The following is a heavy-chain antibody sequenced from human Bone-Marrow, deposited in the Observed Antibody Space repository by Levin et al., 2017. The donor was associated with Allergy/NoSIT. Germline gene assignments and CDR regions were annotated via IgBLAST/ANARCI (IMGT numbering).Heavy chain of an antibody. V-gene: IGHV3-30-3*01. J-gene: IGHJ4*02. CDR3: ARDLSLWFGDSKGIDH. CDR1: GFHFSSYA. D-gene: IGHD3-10*01. CDR2: ISYDGNNK. Sequence: PGGSLRLSCAASGFHFSSYAMHWARQAPGKGLEWLAVISYDGNNKYFAESVKGRFSISRDNSKNTLYLEMSTLRPEDTAEYYCARDLSLWFGDSKGIDHWGQGVLVTVSS.